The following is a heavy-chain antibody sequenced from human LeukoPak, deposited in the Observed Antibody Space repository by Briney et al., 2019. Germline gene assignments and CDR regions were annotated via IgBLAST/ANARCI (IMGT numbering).Heavy chain of an antibody. J-gene: IGHJ4*02. V-gene: IGHV1-46*01. CDR2: IYPRDGST. Sequence: SVKVSCKASGYTVTSYYMHWVRQAPGQGLEWMGMIYPRDGSTSYAQKFQGRVTVTRDTSTSTVHMELSGLRSEDTAVYYCARDQEAFDYWGQGTLVTVSS. CDR3: ARDQEAFDY. CDR1: GYTVTSYY.